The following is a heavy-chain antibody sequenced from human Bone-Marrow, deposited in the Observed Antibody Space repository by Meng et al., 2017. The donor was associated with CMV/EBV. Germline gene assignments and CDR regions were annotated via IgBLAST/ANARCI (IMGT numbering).Heavy chain of an antibody. D-gene: IGHD6-19*01. J-gene: IGHJ4*02. V-gene: IGHV3-21*01. CDR1: GFTFSNSD. CDR2: ISSSNSYI. Sequence: GESLKISCAASGFTFSNSDMNWVRQAPGKGLEWVSSISSSNSYIYYADSVKGRFTISRDNAKNSLYLQMNSLRAEDTAVYYCARDGDKQWLVRWGYYFDYWGQGTLVTVSS. CDR3: ARDGDKQWLVRWGYYFDY.